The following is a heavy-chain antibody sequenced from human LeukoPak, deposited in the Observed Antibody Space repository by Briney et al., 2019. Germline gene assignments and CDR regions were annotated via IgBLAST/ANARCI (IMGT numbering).Heavy chain of an antibody. CDR3: ATTRLRLRGSRTDNWLDP. D-gene: IGHD2-15*01. V-gene: IGHV1-24*01. Sequence: ASVKVSCKVSGYTLTELSMHWVRQTPGKGLEWMGGFDPEDGETIYAQKFQGRVTMTEDTSTDTAYMELSSLRSEDTAVYYCATTRLRLRGSRTDNWLDPWGQGTLVTVSS. CDR2: FDPEDGET. J-gene: IGHJ5*02. CDR1: GYTLTELS.